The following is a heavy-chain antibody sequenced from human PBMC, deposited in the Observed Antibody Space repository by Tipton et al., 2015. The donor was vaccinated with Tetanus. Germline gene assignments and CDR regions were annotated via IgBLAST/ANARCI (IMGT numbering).Heavy chain of an antibody. CDR1: GGSIRGGTFY. CDR3: ARHQGGYFTPFDY. V-gene: IGHV4-39*01. J-gene: IGHJ4*02. CDR2: IYDSGDT. D-gene: IGHD3-3*01. Sequence: TLSLTCTVSGGSIRGGTFYWGWIRQPPGKGLEWIGGIYDSGDTYYIPSLKSRVTISVDTSKNQFSLNLNSMTAADTGVYYCARHQGGYFTPFDYWGQGNLVTVSS.